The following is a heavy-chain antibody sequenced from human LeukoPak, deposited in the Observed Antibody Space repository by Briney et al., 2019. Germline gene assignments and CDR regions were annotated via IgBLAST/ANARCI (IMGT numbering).Heavy chain of an antibody. CDR3: ARDLIVVVPAAIHRHVAATFDY. CDR1: GYTFTSYG. V-gene: IGHV1-18*01. D-gene: IGHD2-2*01. J-gene: IGHJ4*02. CDR2: ISAYNGNT. Sequence: ASVKVSCKASGYTFTSYGISWVRQAPGQGLEWMGWISAYNGNTNYAQKLQGRVTMTTDTSTSTAYMELRGLRSDDTAVYYCARDLIVVVPAAIHRHVAATFDYWGQGTLVTVSS.